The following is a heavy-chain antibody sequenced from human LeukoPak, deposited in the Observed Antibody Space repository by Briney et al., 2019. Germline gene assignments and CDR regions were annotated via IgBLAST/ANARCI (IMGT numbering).Heavy chain of an antibody. Sequence: SETLSLTCAVYGGSFSGYYWSWIRQPPGKGLEWIGEINHSGSTNYNPSLKSRVTISVDTSKNRFSLKLSSVTAADTAVYYCARERGSYEDYWGQGTLVTVSS. CDR1: GGSFSGYY. CDR2: INHSGST. D-gene: IGHD5-18*01. V-gene: IGHV4-34*01. J-gene: IGHJ4*02. CDR3: ARERGSYEDY.